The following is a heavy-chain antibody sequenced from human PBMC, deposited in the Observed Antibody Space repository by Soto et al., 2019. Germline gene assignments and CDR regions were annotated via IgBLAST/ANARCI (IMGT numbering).Heavy chain of an antibody. CDR1: CGSFSGPY. CDR3: ARGRDDCGGGTCYYYYGMDV. J-gene: IGHJ6*02. CDR2: INHSGST. V-gene: IGHV4-34*01. Sequence: PSETLSLTRAVYCGSFSGPYWGWIRPPPGEGPEWMGEINHSGSTNYNPSLKSRVTISVDTSKKQFSLMLTSVTAADTAVYYCARGRDDCGGGTCYYYYGMDVWGQGTTVTVSS. D-gene: IGHD2-15*01.